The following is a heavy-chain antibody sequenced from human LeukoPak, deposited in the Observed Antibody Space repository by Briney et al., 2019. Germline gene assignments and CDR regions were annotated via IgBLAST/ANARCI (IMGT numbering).Heavy chain of an antibody. Sequence: PGGSLRLSCAASGFTFSSYSMNWVRQAPGKGLEWVSSISSSSSYIYYADSVKGRFTISRDNAKNSLYLQMNSLRAEDTAVYYCARVPLTMVRGSVRNYWGQGTLVTVSS. D-gene: IGHD3-10*01. CDR3: ARVPLTMVRGSVRNY. V-gene: IGHV3-21*01. J-gene: IGHJ4*02. CDR1: GFTFSSYS. CDR2: ISSSSSYI.